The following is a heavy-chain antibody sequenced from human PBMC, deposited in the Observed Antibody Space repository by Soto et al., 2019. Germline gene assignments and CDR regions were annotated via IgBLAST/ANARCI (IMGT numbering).Heavy chain of an antibody. CDR2: ISGSGGST. J-gene: IGHJ6*02. V-gene: IGHV3-23*01. CDR1: GFTFISYG. D-gene: IGHD2-2*02. CDR3: AREYTAWPLAYGLDV. Sequence: GGSLRLSCAASGFTFISYGMSWVRQAPGKGLEWVSAISGSGGSTYYADSVKGRFTISRDNSKNTLYLQMNSLRAEDTAVYYCAREYTAWPLAYGLDVWGQGTTVTVSS.